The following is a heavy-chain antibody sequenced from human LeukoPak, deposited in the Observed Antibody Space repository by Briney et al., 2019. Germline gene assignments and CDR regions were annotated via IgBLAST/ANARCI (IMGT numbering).Heavy chain of an antibody. D-gene: IGHD6-19*01. CDR1: GFTFSNYD. J-gene: IGHJ2*01. Sequence: GGSLRLSCAASGFTFSNYDMHWVRQGPGKGLEWVSAIGTASDTYYPGSVKGRFTISRENARNSLYLQMNSLRDGDTAVYYCARDRLGSGLAPGYFDLWGRGTLVTVSS. CDR2: IGTASDT. CDR3: ARDRLGSGLAPGYFDL. V-gene: IGHV3-13*01.